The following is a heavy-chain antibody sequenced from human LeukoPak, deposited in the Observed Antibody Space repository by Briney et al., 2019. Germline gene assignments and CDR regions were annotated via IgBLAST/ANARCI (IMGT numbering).Heavy chain of an antibody. CDR2: VYTSGST. CDR1: GGSISSGSYY. V-gene: IGHV4-61*02. J-gene: IGHJ6*03. D-gene: IGHD3-10*01. CDR3: ARGGEYGSGHYYYYMDV. Sequence: PSETLSLTCTVSGGSISSGSYYWSWIRQPAGKGLEWIGRVYTSGSTNYNPSLKSRVTISVDTSKNQFSLKLSSVTAADTAVYYCARGGEYGSGHYYYYMDVWGKGTTVTVSS.